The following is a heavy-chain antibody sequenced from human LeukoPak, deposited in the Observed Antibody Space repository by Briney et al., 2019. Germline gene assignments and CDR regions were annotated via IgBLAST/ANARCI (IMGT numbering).Heavy chain of an antibody. CDR1: GYSFSNYW. CDR2: IYPDDSDL. Sequence: GESLKISCKASGYSFSNYWIGWVRQMPGKGLEWMGIIYPDDSDLRYSPSLPDQVTISADKSIGTAYLQWSSLKASDTAMYYCARLAFEYRSSHVAYWGQGTLVTVSS. CDR3: ARLAFEYRSSHVAY. D-gene: IGHD2-15*01. J-gene: IGHJ4*02. V-gene: IGHV5-51*01.